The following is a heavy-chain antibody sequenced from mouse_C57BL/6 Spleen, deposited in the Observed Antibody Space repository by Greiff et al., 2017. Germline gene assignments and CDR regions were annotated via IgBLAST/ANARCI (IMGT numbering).Heavy chain of an antibody. V-gene: IGHV1-15*01. Sequence: QVQLMQSGAELVRPGASVTLSCKASGYTFTDYEMHWVKQTPVHGLEWIGAIDPETGGTAYNQKFKGKAILTADKSSSTAYMELRSLTSEDSAVYYCTTVVPFAYWGQGSLVTVSA. D-gene: IGHD1-1*01. CDR2: IDPETGGT. CDR1: GYTFTDYE. J-gene: IGHJ3*01. CDR3: TTVVPFAY.